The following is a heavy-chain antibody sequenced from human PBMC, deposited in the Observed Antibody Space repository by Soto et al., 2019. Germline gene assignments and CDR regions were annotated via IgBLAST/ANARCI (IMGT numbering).Heavy chain of an antibody. D-gene: IGHD3-10*01. J-gene: IGHJ4*02. CDR3: ARGRTVFGSGSYSY. V-gene: IGHV4-34*01. CDR2: INHSGST. CDR1: GGSFSGYY. Sequence: SETLSLTCAVYGGSFSGYYWSWIRQPPGKGLEWIGEINHSGSTNYNPSLKSRVTISVDTSKNQFSLKLSSVTAADTAVYYCARGRTVFGSGSYSYWGQGTLVTV.